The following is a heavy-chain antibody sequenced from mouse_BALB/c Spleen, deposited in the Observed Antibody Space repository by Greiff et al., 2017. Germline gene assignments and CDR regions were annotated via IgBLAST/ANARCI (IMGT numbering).Heavy chain of an antibody. CDR3: ARVRNDGYYHWYFDV. D-gene: IGHD2-3*01. CDR2: IWGDGST. J-gene: IGHJ1*01. CDR1: GFSLTGYG. V-gene: IGHV2-6-7*01. Sequence: VKLQESGPGLVAPSQSLSITCTVSGFSLTGYGVNWVRQPPGKGLEWLGMIWGDGSTDYNSALKSRLSISKDNSKSQVFLKMNSLQTDDTARYYCARVRNDGYYHWYFDVWGAGTTVTVSS.